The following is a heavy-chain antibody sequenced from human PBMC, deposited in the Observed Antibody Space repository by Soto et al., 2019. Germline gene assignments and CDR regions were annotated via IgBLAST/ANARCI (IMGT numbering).Heavy chain of an antibody. J-gene: IGHJ4*02. CDR3: ARGSYYYDSSGYYHY. CDR2: INPSGGST. Sequence: ASVTVSCKASGYSFSNYYMHWVRQAPGQGHVWMGIINPSGGSTTYEQKFQGRVTMTRDTFTSTVYMELSSVTAADSALYYCARGSYYYDSSGYYHYWGQGTLVTVSS. D-gene: IGHD3-22*01. CDR1: GYSFSNYY. V-gene: IGHV1-46*01.